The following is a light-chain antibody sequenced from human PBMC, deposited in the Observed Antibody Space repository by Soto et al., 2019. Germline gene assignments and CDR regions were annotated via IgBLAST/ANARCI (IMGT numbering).Light chain of an antibody. CDR3: SLYTSNGSLI. V-gene: IGLV2-18*01. CDR1: TTDVANYNS. CDR2: GVN. Sequence: QSVLTQPPSVSGSPGQSVTISCTGTTTDVANYNSVSWYQQAPDTAPKVIIYGVNNRPSGAPDRFSGSTSGNTASLTISGLQAEDEADYYCSLYTSNGSLIFGAGTKLTVL. J-gene: IGLJ1*01.